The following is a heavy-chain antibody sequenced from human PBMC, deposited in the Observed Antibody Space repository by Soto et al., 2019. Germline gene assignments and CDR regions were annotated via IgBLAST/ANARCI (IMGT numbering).Heavy chain of an antibody. J-gene: IGHJ5*02. D-gene: IGHD4-4*01. CDR2: ISSSSSTI. V-gene: IGHV3-48*01. Sequence: EVQLVESGGGLVQPGGSLRLSCAASGFTFSSYSMNWVRQAPGKGLEWVSYISSSSSTIYYADSVKGRFTISRDNAKNSLYLQMNSLRAEDTAVYYCASRGYSNYVNWFDPWGQGTLVTVSS. CDR1: GFTFSSYS. CDR3: ASRGYSNYVNWFDP.